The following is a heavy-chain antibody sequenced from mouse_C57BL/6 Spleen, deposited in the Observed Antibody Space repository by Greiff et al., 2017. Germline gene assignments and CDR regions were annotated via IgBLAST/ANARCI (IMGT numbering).Heavy chain of an antibody. CDR1: GYTFTSYW. V-gene: IGHV1-64*01. Sequence: QVQLQQSGAELVKPGASVKMSCKASGYTFTSYWMHWVKQRPGQGLEWIGMIHPNSGSTNYNEKFKSKDTLTVDKSSSTSYMQLSSLTSENSAVYYCAREGTTVVSWGQGTTLTVSS. CDR3: AREGTTVVS. J-gene: IGHJ2*01. D-gene: IGHD1-1*01. CDR2: IHPNSGST.